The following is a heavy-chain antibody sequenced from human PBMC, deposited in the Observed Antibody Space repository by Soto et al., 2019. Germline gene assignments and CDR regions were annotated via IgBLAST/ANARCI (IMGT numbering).Heavy chain of an antibody. Sequence: ASVKVSCKASGYTLTNFYIHWVRQAPGQGLEWMGIINPNGGSTNYAHNFQGRVTITRDTSTSTVYMDLSSLRSEDMAVYYCARAPSILTGYYKNSGQGNLVTVAS. D-gene: IGHD3-9*01. CDR3: ARAPSILTGYYKN. CDR2: INPNGGST. J-gene: IGHJ4*02. V-gene: IGHV1-46*01. CDR1: GYTLTNFY.